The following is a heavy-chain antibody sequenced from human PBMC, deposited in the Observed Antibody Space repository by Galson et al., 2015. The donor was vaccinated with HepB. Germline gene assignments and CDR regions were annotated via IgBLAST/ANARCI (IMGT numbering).Heavy chain of an antibody. V-gene: IGHV1-18*01. CDR3: ARDRSGYSYGRFDL. CDR2: ISAYSGNT. Sequence: SVKVSCKASGYSFTSYDISWVRQAPGQGLEWMGWISAYSGNTNSAQMLQGRVTMTTDRSTSTAYMELRSLRSDDTAVYYCARDRSGYSYGRFDLWGGGTLVTVSS. CDR1: GYSFTSYD. J-gene: IGHJ2*01. D-gene: IGHD5-18*01.